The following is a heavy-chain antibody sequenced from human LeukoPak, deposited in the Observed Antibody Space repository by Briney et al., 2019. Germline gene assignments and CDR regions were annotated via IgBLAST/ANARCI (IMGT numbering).Heavy chain of an antibody. CDR1: GFTFSIFS. CDR2: ISSSSKYI. Sequence: GGSLRLSCAASGFTFSIFSMNWVRQAPGKGLEWVSSISSSSKYIFYADPVRGRFTISKDTAKNSMFLQMNSLRAEDTAVYYCARDLSPSDEHCSSTRCFDRGYFQHWGQGTLVTVSS. CDR3: ARDLSPSDEHCSSTRCFDRGYFQH. D-gene: IGHD2-2*01. J-gene: IGHJ1*01. V-gene: IGHV3-21*01.